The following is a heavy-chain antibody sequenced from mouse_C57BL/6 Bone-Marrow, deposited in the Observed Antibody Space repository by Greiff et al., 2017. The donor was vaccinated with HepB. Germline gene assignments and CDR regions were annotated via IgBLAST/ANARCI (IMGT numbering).Heavy chain of an antibody. CDR3: VSPYYGSSYWYFDV. Sequence: QVQLQQSGAELVRPGSSVKLSCKASGYTFTSYWMHWVKQRPIQGLEWIGNIDPSDSETHYNQKFKDKATLTVDKSSSTAYMQFSSLTSEDSAVYYCVSPYYGSSYWYFDVWGTGTTVTVSS. V-gene: IGHV1-52*01. J-gene: IGHJ1*03. CDR1: GYTFTSYW. CDR2: IDPSDSET. D-gene: IGHD1-1*01.